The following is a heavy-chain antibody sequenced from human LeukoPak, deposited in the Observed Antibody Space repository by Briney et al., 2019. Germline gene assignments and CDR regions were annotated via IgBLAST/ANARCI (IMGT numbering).Heavy chain of an antibody. D-gene: IGHD2-2*01. J-gene: IGHJ3*02. CDR3: ARDRSRVPNPYCSSTSCHDAFDI. CDR2: IIPIFGTA. CDR1: GGTFCSYA. Sequence: SVKVSCKASGGTFCSYAISWVRQAPGQGLEWMGGIIPIFGTANYAQKFQGRVTITANESTSTAYMELSSLRSEDTAVYYCARDRSRVPNPYCSSTSCHDAFDIWGQGTMVTVSS. V-gene: IGHV1-69*13.